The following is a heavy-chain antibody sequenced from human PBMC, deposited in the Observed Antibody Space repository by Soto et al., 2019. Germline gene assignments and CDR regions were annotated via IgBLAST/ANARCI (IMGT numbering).Heavy chain of an antibody. CDR2: IYYSGST. V-gene: IGHV4-31*03. Sequence: PSETPSLTCTVPGGSISSGGYYWGGIRQHPGKGLEWIGYIYYSGSTYYNPSLKSRVTISVDTSKNQFSLKLSSVTAADTAVYYCARVIFGVVKPRGQVDCWGKGTLVTVSS. CDR3: ARVIFGVVKPRGQVDC. D-gene: IGHD3-3*02. J-gene: IGHJ4*02. CDR1: GGSISSGGYY.